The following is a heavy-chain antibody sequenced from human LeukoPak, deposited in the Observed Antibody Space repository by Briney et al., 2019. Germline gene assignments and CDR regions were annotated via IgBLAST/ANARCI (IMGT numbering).Heavy chain of an antibody. Sequence: PGGTLRLSCAASGFTFSSYGMSWVRQAPGKGLEWVSAISGSGGSTYYADSVKGRFTISRDNSKNTLYLQMNSLRAEDTAVYYCAKDGQPWELWSYFDYWGRGTLVTVSS. CDR3: AKDGQPWELWSYFDY. V-gene: IGHV3-23*01. CDR1: GFTFSSYG. D-gene: IGHD1-26*01. J-gene: IGHJ4*02. CDR2: ISGSGGST.